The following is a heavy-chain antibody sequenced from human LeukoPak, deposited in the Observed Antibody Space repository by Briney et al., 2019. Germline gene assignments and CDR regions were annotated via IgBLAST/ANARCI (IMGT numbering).Heavy chain of an antibody. Sequence: GGSLRLSCAASGFTFSGYSMNWVRQAPGKGLEWVSSISSSSSYIYYADSLKGRFTISRDNTKNSLYLQMNSLRSVDTAVYYCARASTPRVIASFDYWGQGSLVTVSS. CDR3: ARASTPRVIASFDY. D-gene: IGHD2-21*01. CDR2: ISSSSSYI. CDR1: GFTFSGYS. V-gene: IGHV3-21*04. J-gene: IGHJ4*02.